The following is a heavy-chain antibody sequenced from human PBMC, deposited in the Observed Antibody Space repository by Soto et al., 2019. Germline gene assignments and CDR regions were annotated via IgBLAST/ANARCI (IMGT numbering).Heavy chain of an antibody. CDR2: ISAYNGNT. CDR3: ARDIAAAGPYYFDY. CDR1: GYTFTSYG. Sequence: ASVKVCCKASGYTFTSYGISWVRQANGQGLEWMGWISAYNGNTNYAQKLQGRVTMTTDTSTSTAYMELRSLRSDDTAVYYCARDIAAAGPYYFDYWGQGTLVTVSS. D-gene: IGHD6-13*01. V-gene: IGHV1-18*01. J-gene: IGHJ4*02.